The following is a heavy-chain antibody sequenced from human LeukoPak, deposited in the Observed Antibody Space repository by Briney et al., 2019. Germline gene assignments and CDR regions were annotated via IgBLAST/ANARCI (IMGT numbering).Heavy chain of an antibody. V-gene: IGHV3-23*01. D-gene: IGHD3-22*01. CDR2: ISGSGGST. J-gene: IGHJ4*02. CDR1: GFTVSSNY. CDR3: AKDRVGSSGYLDY. Sequence: GGSLRLSCAASGFTVSSNYMSWVRQAPGKGLEWVSAISGSGGSTYYADSVKGRFTISRDNSKNTLYLQMNSLRAEDTAVYYCAKDRVGSSGYLDYWGQGTLVTVSS.